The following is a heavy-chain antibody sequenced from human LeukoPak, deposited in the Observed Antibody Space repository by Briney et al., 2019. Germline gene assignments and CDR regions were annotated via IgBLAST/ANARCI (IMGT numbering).Heavy chain of an antibody. CDR3: AKDIGSGYYYYFDY. CDR1: GFTFSSYA. Sequence: GGSLRLSCAASGFTFSSYAMSWVRQAPGKGLEWVSSISSSSSYIYYADSVKGRFTISRDNAKNSLYLQMNSLRAEDTALYYCAKDIGSGYYYYFDYWGQGTLVTVSS. CDR2: ISSSSSYI. D-gene: IGHD3-22*01. V-gene: IGHV3-21*04. J-gene: IGHJ4*02.